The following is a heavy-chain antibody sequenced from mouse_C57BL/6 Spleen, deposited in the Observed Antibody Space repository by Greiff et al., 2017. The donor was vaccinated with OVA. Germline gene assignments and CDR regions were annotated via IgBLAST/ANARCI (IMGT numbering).Heavy chain of an antibody. J-gene: IGHJ2*01. V-gene: IGHV1-19*01. CDR2: INPYNGGT. Sequence: EVQLQQSGPVLVKPGASVKMSCKASGYTFTDYYMNWVKQSHGKSLEWIGVINPYNGGTSYNQKFKGKATLTVDKSSSTAYMELNSLTSEDSAVYYCARSDPLYYYASEDYWGQGTTLTVSS. CDR3: ARSDPLYYYASEDY. D-gene: IGHD1-1*01. CDR1: GYTFTDYY.